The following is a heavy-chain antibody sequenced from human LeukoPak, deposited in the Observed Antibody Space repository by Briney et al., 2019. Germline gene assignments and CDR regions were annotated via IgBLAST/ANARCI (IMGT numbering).Heavy chain of an antibody. CDR3: ARSGSPPLSRFGP. D-gene: IGHD1-26*01. CDR1: GYTFTSYA. J-gene: IGHJ5*02. Sequence: ASVKISCKASGYTFTSYALHWVRQAPGQRLEWMGSINAGHVNTRYSQNFQGRVTITGDTSASTSYMELSGLRSEDTAVYYCARSGSPPLSRFGPWGQGTLVTVSS. V-gene: IGHV1-3*01. CDR2: INAGHVNT.